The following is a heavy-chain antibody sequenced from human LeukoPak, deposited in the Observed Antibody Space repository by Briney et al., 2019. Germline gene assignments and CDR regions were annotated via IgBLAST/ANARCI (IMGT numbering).Heavy chain of an antibody. CDR1: GGSISSYY. CDR2: IYYSGIT. CDR3: AREYDSSSLFDY. D-gene: IGHD3-22*01. V-gene: IGHV4-59*01. J-gene: IGHJ4*02. Sequence: SETLSLTCTVSGGSISSYYWSWIRQPPGKGLEWIGYIYYSGITNYNLSLKSRVTVSVDTSKNQFTLKLSSVTAADTAVYYCAREYDSSSLFDYWGQGTLVTVSS.